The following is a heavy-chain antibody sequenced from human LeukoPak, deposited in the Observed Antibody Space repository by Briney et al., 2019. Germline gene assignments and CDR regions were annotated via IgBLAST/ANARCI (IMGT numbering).Heavy chain of an antibody. Sequence: SETLSLTCTVSGGSVSSGSYYWSWIRQPPGKGLEWIGYIYYSGSTNYNPSLKSRVTILVDTSKNQFSLKLSSVTAADTAVYYCAVLRYFDWAFDYWGQGTLVTVSS. CDR2: IYYSGST. D-gene: IGHD3-9*01. J-gene: IGHJ4*02. CDR3: AVLRYFDWAFDY. CDR1: GGSVSSGSYY. V-gene: IGHV4-61*01.